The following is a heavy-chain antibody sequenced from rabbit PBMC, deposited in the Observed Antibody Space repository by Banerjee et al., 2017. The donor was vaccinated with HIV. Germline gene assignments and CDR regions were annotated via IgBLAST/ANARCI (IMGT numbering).Heavy chain of an antibody. CDR2: IYAGSNNIT. J-gene: IGHJ3*01. CDR1: GFSFSSSYY. Sequence: QEQLVESGGGLVQPEGSLTLTCTASGFSFSSSYYMCWVRQAPGKGLEWIACIYAGSNNITYYASWAKGRFTISKTSSTTVTLQMTSLTGADTATYFCARGFGRLDLWGPGTLVTVS. CDR3: ARGFGRLDL. V-gene: IGHV1S45*01. D-gene: IGHD5-1*01.